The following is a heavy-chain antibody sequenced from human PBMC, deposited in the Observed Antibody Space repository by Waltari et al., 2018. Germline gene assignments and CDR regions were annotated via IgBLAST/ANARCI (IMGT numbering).Heavy chain of an antibody. CDR3: AKSTGFSSGWYDF. CDR2: VNPNSGGT. V-gene: IGHV1-2*02. J-gene: IGHJ5*01. D-gene: IGHD6-19*01. Sequence: QVHLVQSGAEVKEPGASVRVSCRASGYTFTANYLQRVRQAPGQGLEWMGWVNPNSGGTNYVQKFQGRVAMTADTSTNTAYIELIRLRSDDTAIYYCAKSTGFSSGWYDFWGQGTLVTVSS. CDR1: GYTFTANY.